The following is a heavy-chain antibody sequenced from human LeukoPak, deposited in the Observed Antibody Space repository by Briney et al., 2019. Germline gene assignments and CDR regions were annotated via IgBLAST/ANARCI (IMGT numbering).Heavy chain of an antibody. J-gene: IGHJ4*02. CDR1: GFTFSDYY. V-gene: IGHV3-11*01. Sequence: PGGSLRLSCSASGFTFSDYYMSWIRQAPGKGLEWVSYISSSGSTICYADSVKGRFTISRDNAKNSLYLQMNSLRAEDTAVYYCARVRGASYYFDYWGQGTLVTVSS. CDR2: ISSSGSTI. D-gene: IGHD3-10*01. CDR3: ARVRGASYYFDY.